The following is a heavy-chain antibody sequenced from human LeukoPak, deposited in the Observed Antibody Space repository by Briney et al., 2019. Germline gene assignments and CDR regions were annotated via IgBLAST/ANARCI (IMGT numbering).Heavy chain of an antibody. CDR1: GFIFGDYW. V-gene: IGHV3-7*01. Sequence: GGSLRLSCTASGFIFGDYWMSWVRQAPGRGLEWLATIKQDGSEKSYVDSVRGRFTISRDNTKKSLSLQTNSLRGDDTAVYYCARGGGDYWGQGALVTVSS. CDR3: ARGGGDY. D-gene: IGHD3-10*01. CDR2: IKQDGSEK. J-gene: IGHJ4*02.